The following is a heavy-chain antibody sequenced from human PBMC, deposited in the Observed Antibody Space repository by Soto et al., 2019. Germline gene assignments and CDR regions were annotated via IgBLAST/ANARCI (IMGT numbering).Heavy chain of an antibody. CDR3: ARDLRLDY. J-gene: IGHJ4*02. V-gene: IGHV4-59*01. CDR1: GGSIISYY. CDR2: IYYSGST. Sequence: QVQLQESGPGLVKPSETLSLTCTVSGGSIISYYWSWIRQPPGKGLEWIGYIYYSGSTNYNPSLKSRATISVDTSKNQFSLKLSSVTAADTAVYYCARDLRLDYWGQGTLVTVSS. D-gene: IGHD4-17*01.